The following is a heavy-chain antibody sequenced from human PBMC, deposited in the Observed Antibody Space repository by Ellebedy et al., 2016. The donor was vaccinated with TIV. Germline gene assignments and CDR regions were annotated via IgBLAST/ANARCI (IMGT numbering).Heavy chain of an antibody. CDR1: GGSFSGYY. V-gene: IGHV4-34*01. CDR3: ARGRYSYGLDY. J-gene: IGHJ4*02. Sequence: SETLSLXXAVYGGSFSGYYWSWIRQPPGKGLEWIGEINHSGSTNYNPSLKSRVTISVDTSKNQFSLKLSSVTAADTAVYYCARGRYSYGLDYWGQGTLVTVSS. CDR2: INHSGST. D-gene: IGHD5-18*01.